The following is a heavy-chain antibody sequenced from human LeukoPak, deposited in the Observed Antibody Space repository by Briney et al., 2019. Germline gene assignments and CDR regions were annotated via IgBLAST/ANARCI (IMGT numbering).Heavy chain of an antibody. J-gene: IGHJ4*02. CDR1: GYTFTGYY. CDR3: ARGGRYCSSSTCYYDY. D-gene: IGHD2-2*01. Sequence: GASVKVSCKASGYTFTGYYMHWVRQAPGQGLEWMGWISPNSGGTNYAQKFQGRVTMTRDTSISTAYMELSRLKSDDTAVYYCARGGRYCSSSTCYYDYWGQGTLVTVSS. CDR2: ISPNSGGT. V-gene: IGHV1-2*02.